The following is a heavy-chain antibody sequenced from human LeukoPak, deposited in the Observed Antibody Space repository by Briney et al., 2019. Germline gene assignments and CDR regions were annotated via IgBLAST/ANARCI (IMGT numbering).Heavy chain of an antibody. Sequence: ASVKVSCKASGYTFTSYAMHWVRQAPGQRLEWMGWINAGNGNTKYSQKFQGRVTITRDTSASTAYMELSSLRSEDTAVYYCARVYSSDETPLDYWGQGTLVTVSS. CDR3: ARVYSSDETPLDY. V-gene: IGHV1-3*01. CDR2: INAGNGNT. CDR1: GYTFTSYA. J-gene: IGHJ4*02. D-gene: IGHD6-25*01.